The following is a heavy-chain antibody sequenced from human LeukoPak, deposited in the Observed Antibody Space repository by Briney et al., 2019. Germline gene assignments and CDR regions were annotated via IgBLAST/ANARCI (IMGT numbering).Heavy chain of an antibody. CDR2: IYSSGTT. V-gene: IGHV4-39*07. CDR3: ARTGSTVTMLYPFDH. Sequence: SETLSLTCAVSDGSIISNSYYWAWIRQPPGKGLEWIGSIYSSGTTYYNPSLKSRVSISVDTSKNQFSLKLSSVTAADTAVYYCARTGSTVTMLYPFDHWGQGTLVTVSS. CDR1: DGSIISNSYY. J-gene: IGHJ4*02. D-gene: IGHD4-17*01.